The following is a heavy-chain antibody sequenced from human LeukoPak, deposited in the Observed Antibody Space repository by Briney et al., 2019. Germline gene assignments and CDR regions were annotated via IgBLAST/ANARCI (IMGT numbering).Heavy chain of an antibody. CDR2: IVVGSGNT. CDR3: AAVSPTPPGWFGDL. V-gene: IGHV1-58*02. CDR1: GFTFTSSA. Sequence: ASVKVSCKASGFTFTSSAMQWVRQARGQRLEWIGWIVVGSGNTNYAQKFQERVTITRDMSTSTAYMELSSLRSEDTAVYYCAAVSPTPPGWFGDLWGQGTLVTVSS. J-gene: IGHJ5*02. D-gene: IGHD3-10*01.